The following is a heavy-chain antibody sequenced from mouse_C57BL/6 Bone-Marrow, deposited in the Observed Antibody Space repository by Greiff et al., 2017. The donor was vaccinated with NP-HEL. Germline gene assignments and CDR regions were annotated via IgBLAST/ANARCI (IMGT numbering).Heavy chain of an antibody. V-gene: IGHV1-72*01. D-gene: IGHD1-1*01. CDR3: ARTYYYGSSYRYYYAMDY. CDR1: GYTFTSYW. Sequence: VQLQQSGAELVKPGASVKLSCKASGYTFTSYWMHWVKQRPGRGLEWIGRIDPNSGGTKYNEKFKSKATLTVDKPSSTAYMQLSSLTSEDSAVYYCARTYYYGSSYRYYYAMDYWGQGTSVTVSS. J-gene: IGHJ4*01. CDR2: IDPNSGGT.